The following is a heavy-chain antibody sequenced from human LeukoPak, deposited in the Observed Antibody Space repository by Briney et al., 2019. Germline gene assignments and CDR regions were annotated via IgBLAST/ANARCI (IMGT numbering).Heavy chain of an antibody. CDR2: ISWDGDRT. J-gene: IGHJ6*03. CDR3: AKDSIVYYYYYMDV. CDR1: GFTFDDYA. Sequence: GGSLRLSCSASGFTFDDYAMHWVRQAPGKGLEWVSLISWDGDRTYYADSVRGRFTISRDKSKNTLYLQMNSLRPEDTAVYYCAKDSIVYYYYYMDVWGKGTTVTVSS. V-gene: IGHV3-43D*03. D-gene: IGHD3-16*02.